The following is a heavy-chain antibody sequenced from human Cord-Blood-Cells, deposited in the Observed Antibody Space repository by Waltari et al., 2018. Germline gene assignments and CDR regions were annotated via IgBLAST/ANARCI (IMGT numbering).Heavy chain of an antibody. D-gene: IGHD7-27*01. CDR2: ISSSSSYI. J-gene: IGHJ4*02. CDR1: GFTFSSYR. CDR3: AREGRWGEVFDY. Sequence: EVQLVESGGGLVKPGGSLRLSCAASGFTFSSYRMNWVRQAPGKGLEWVSSISSSSSYIYYADSVKGRFTISRDNAKNSLYLQMNSLRAEDTAVYYCAREGRWGEVFDYWGQGTLVTVSS. V-gene: IGHV3-21*01.